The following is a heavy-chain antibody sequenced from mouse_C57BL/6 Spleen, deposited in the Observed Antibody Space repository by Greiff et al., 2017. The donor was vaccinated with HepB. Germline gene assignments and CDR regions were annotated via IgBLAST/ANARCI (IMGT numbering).Heavy chain of an antibody. V-gene: IGHV5-6*01. CDR2: ISSGGSYT. CDR3: AREDYGDY. CDR1: GFTFSSYG. Sequence: EVKLVESGGDLVKPGGSLKLSCAASGFTFSSYGMSWVRQTPDKRLEWVATISSGGSYTYYPDSVKGRFTISRDNAKNTLYLQMSSLKSEDTAMYYCAREDYGDYWGQGTTLTFSS. D-gene: IGHD2-4*01. J-gene: IGHJ2*01.